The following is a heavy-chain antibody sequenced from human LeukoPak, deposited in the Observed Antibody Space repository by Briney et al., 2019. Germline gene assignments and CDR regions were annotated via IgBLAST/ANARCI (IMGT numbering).Heavy chain of an antibody. J-gene: IGHJ4*02. Sequence: GGSLRLSCAASGFTFSSYWMSWVRQAPGKGLEWVANIKQDGSEKYYVDSVKGRFTISRDNAENSLYLQMNSLRAEDTAVYYCARVRWFGELSPLDYWGQGTLVTVSS. CDR2: IKQDGSEK. V-gene: IGHV3-7*01. D-gene: IGHD3-10*01. CDR1: GFTFSSYW. CDR3: ARVRWFGELSPLDY.